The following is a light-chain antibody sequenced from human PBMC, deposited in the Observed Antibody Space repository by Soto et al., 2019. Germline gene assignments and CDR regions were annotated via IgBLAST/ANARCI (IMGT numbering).Light chain of an antibody. J-gene: IGKJ2*01. CDR2: AAS. CDR3: QQYYSYPPT. V-gene: IGKV1-8*01. CDR1: QGISSY. Sequence: IRMTLSPSSFSATTGDRVTITCRASQGISSYLAWYQQKPGKAPKLLIYAASTLQSGVPSRFSGSGSGTDFTLTISCLQSEDFATYYCQQYYSYPPTFGQGTKVDIK.